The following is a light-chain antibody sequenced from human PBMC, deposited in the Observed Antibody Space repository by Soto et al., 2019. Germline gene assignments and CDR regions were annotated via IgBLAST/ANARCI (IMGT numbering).Light chain of an antibody. CDR2: EVS. CDR1: SSDVGGYNY. CDR3: SSSTSSSTQV. V-gene: IGLV2-14*01. J-gene: IGLJ1*01. Sequence: QSALTQPASVSGSPGQSITISCTGTSSDVGGYNYVSWYQQHPGKAPKLMIYEVSNRPSGVSNRFSGSKSGNTASLTISGLQAEEEDDYYCSSSTSSSTQVFGSGTKVTVL.